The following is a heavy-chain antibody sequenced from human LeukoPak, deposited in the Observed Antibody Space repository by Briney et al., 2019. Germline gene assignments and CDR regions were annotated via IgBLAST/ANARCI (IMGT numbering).Heavy chain of an antibody. CDR1: GYTFTSYG. CDR3: AREGTTVTTKWYFDL. CDR2: INPSGGST. J-gene: IGHJ2*01. D-gene: IGHD4-17*01. V-gene: IGHV1-46*01. Sequence: ASVKVSCKASGYTFTSYGISWVRQAPGQGLEWMGIINPSGGSTSYAQKFQGRVTMTRETSTSTVYMELSSLRSEDTAMYHCAREGTTVTTKWYFDLWGRGTLVTVSS.